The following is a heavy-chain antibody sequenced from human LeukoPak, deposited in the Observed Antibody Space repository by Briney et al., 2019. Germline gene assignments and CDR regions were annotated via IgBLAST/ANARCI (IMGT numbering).Heavy chain of an antibody. CDR1: GASISSDY. J-gene: IGHJ4*02. CDR3: ARYLRQPGTFYLDH. D-gene: IGHD3-16*01. V-gene: IGHV4-59*01. Sequence: PETLSLTCTVSGASISSDYWTWIRQPPGMGLEWIGYIYYSGSTNYNPSLKSRITMSVDTSRNQFSLELPSVTAADSAVYYCARYLRQPGTFYLDHWGQGTLVTVSS. CDR2: IYYSGST.